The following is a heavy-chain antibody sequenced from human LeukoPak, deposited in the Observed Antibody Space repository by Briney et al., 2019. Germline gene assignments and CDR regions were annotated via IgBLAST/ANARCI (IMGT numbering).Heavy chain of an antibody. J-gene: IGHJ4*02. CDR1: GFTFSSYW. CDR3: ARDRGVRGVIPDY. D-gene: IGHD3-10*01. Sequence: GGSLRLSCAASGFTFSSYWMHWVRQAPGEGLVWVSRINSDGSNTNYADSVKGRFTISRDNSKNTLYLQMNGLRAEDTAVYYCARDRGVRGVIPDYWGQGTLVTVSS. V-gene: IGHV3-74*01. CDR2: INSDGSNT.